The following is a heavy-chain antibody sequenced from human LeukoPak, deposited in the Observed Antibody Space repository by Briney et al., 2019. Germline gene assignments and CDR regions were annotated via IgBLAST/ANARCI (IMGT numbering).Heavy chain of an antibody. V-gene: IGHV4-34*01. D-gene: IGHD6-13*01. CDR3: ARGWKRLVPN. CDR1: GGSFSGYY. CDR2: INHSGST. J-gene: IGHJ4*02. Sequence: PSETLSLTCAVYGGSFSGYYWSWVRQPPGKGREWIGEINHSGSTNYNPSLKSRVTISVDTSKNQFSLKLSSVTAADTAVYYCARGWKRLVPNWGQGTLVTVSS.